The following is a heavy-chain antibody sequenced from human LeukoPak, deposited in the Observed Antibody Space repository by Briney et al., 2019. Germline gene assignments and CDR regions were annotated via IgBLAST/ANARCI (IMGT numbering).Heavy chain of an antibody. D-gene: IGHD3-10*01. CDR3: ARDSPSMVRGVLWY. CDR1: GFTFSSRDW. Sequence: GGSLRLSCVASGFTFSSRDWMTWVRQAPGKGLEWVANIKQDGSEKNYVDSVKGRFTISRDNAKNSLYLQMNSLRAEDTAVYYCARDSPSMVRGVLWYWGQGTLVTVSS. J-gene: IGHJ4*02. V-gene: IGHV3-7*01. CDR2: IKQDGSEK.